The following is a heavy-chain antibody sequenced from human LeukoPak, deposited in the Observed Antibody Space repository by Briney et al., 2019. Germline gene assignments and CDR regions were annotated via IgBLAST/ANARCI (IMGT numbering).Heavy chain of an antibody. CDR1: GFTFSSYG. D-gene: IGHD6-6*01. Sequence: GGSLRLSCAVPGFTFSSYGMNWVRQAPGKGLEWVSGISASGGSTYYPDSVKGRFTISRDNSKNTLYLQMNSLRVEDTAVYYCATGITSRRSYYYALDVWGQGTTVAVSS. CDR2: ISASGGST. J-gene: IGHJ6*02. CDR3: ATGITSRRSYYYALDV. V-gene: IGHV3-23*01.